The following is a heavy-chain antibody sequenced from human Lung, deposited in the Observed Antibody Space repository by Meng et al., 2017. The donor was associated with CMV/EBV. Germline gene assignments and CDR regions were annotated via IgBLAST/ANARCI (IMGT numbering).Heavy chain of an antibody. CDR1: GYSFTNYW. D-gene: IGHD2-2*01. V-gene: IGHV5-51*01. J-gene: IGHJ4*01. CDR3: ARQGDSASTHGHGELAY. Sequence: XVSXKGSGYSFTNYWIVWVRQMPGKGLEWMGFIYPGDSYTRYRPSFQGQVTISADKSIITAYLQWSGRKAADTAMYYCARQGDSASTHGHGELAYWGHGTXVTVSS. CDR2: IYPGDSYT.